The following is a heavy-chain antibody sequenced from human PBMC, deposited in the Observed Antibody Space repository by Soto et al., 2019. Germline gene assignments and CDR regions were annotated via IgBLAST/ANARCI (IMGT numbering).Heavy chain of an antibody. CDR2: IYYSGIT. V-gene: IGHV4-39*01. CDR3: SGTVDP. Sequence: SETLSLTCTVSGGSVNNNNYYWGWIRQPPGKGLEWIGSIYYSGITFYNPSLKSRVTISVDASKNQFSLKLGSVTAADTAVYYCSGTVDPWGQGTLVTVS. CDR1: GGSVNNNNYY. J-gene: IGHJ5*02.